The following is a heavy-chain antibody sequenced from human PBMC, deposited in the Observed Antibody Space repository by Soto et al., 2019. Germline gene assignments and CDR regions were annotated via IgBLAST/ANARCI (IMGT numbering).Heavy chain of an antibody. V-gene: IGHV4-34*01. Sequence: PSETLSLTCAVYGGSFSGYYWSWIRQPPGKGLEWIGEINHSGSTNYNPSLKSRVTISVDTSKNQFSLKLSSVTAADTAVYYCARGTLWFGELLPNWFDPWGQGTLVTVPQ. J-gene: IGHJ5*02. CDR1: GGSFSGYY. D-gene: IGHD3-10*01. CDR3: ARGTLWFGELLPNWFDP. CDR2: INHSGST.